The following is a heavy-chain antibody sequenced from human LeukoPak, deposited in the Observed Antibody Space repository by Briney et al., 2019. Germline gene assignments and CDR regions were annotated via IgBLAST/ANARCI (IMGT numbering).Heavy chain of an antibody. D-gene: IGHD6-6*01. V-gene: IGHV4-59*01. CDR3: ARSPPGHSSSYLHFDY. CDR1: GGSISSYY. Sequence: SETLSLTCTVSGGSISSYYWSWIRQPPGKGLEWIGYIYYSGSTNYNPSLKSRVTISVDTSKNQFSLKLSSVTAADTAVYYCARSPPGHSSSYLHFDYWGQGTLVTVSS. J-gene: IGHJ4*02. CDR2: IYYSGST.